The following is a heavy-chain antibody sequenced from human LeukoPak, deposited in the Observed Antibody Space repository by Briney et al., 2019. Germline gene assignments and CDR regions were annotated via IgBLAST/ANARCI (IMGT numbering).Heavy chain of an antibody. Sequence: ASVKVSCKASGYTFTSYGISWVRQAPGQGLEWMGWISAYNGNTNYAQKLQGRVTMTTDTSTTTAYMELRSLKSDDTAVYHCARFKKAAAGESYDHWGQGTLVTVSS. D-gene: IGHD6-13*01. CDR3: ARFKKAAAGESYDH. J-gene: IGHJ4*02. CDR2: ISAYNGNT. V-gene: IGHV1-18*01. CDR1: GYTFTSYG.